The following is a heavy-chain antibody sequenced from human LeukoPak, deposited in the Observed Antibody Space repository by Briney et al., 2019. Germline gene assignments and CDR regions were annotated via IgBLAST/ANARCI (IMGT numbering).Heavy chain of an antibody. CDR3: ARAGKLGINWFGP. V-gene: IGHV4-39*07. CDR2: IYYSGST. Sequence: SETLSLTCTVSGGSISSSSYYWGWIRQPPGKGLEWIGSIYYSGSTYYNPSLKSRVTISVDTSKNQFSLKLSSVTAADTAVYYCARAGKLGINWFGPWGQGTLVTVSS. CDR1: GGSISSSSYY. D-gene: IGHD1-1*01. J-gene: IGHJ5*02.